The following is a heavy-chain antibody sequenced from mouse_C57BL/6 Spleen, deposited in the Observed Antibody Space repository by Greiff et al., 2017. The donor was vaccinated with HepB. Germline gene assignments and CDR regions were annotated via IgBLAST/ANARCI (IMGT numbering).Heavy chain of an antibody. CDR2: ISYDGSN. D-gene: IGHD4-1*01. Sequence: EVKLVESGPGLVKPSQSLSLTCSVTGYSITSGYYWNWIRQFPGNKLEWMGYISYDGSNNYNPSLKNRISITRDTSKNQFFLKLNSVTTEDTATYYCARGTGTRGFAYWGQGTLVTVSA. V-gene: IGHV3-6*01. J-gene: IGHJ3*01. CDR1: GYSITSGYY. CDR3: ARGTGTRGFAY.